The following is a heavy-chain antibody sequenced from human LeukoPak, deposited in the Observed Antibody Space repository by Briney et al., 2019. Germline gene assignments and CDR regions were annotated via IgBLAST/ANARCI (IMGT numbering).Heavy chain of an antibody. J-gene: IGHJ4*02. D-gene: IGHD1-7*01. V-gene: IGHV3-23*01. CDR1: GFTFSSYA. CDR3: AKGLNWNYLGPFDY. Sequence: GGSLRLSCAASGFTFSSYAMSWVRQAPGKGLEWVSTITSGVSTDYADSVKGRFTISRDNSKSTLYLQMNSLRAEDTAVYYCAKGLNWNYLGPFDYWGQGTLVTVSS. CDR2: ITSGVST.